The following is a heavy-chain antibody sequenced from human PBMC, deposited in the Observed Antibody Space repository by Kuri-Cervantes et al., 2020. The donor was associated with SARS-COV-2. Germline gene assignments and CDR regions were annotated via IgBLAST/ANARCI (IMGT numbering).Heavy chain of an antibody. V-gene: IGHV1-69*05. J-gene: IGHJ6*03. Sequence: SVKVSCKASGGTFSSYAISWVRRAPGQGLEWMGGIIPIFGTANYAQKFQGRVTITTDESTSTAYMELSSLRSEDTAVYYCARELLGIQSSGSYYMDVWGKGTTVTVSS. CDR2: IIPIFGTA. CDR1: GGTFSSYA. D-gene: IGHD3-10*01. CDR3: ARELLGIQSSGSYYMDV.